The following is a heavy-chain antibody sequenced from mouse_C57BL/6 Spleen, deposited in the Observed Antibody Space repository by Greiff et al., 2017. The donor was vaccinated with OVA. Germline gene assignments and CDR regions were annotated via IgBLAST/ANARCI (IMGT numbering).Heavy chain of an antibody. CDR1: GYTFTEYT. Sequence: QVQLQQSGAELVKPGASVKLSCKASGYTFTEYTIHWVKQRSGQGLEWIGWFYPGSGSIKYNENFKDKATLTADKYSSPVYMGLSSMTSEDSAVDVWAGHEDGFCYALDYWGQGTSVTVSA. V-gene: IGHV1-62-2*01. CDR2: FYPGSGSI. J-gene: IGHJ4*01. CDR3: AGHEDGFCYALDY.